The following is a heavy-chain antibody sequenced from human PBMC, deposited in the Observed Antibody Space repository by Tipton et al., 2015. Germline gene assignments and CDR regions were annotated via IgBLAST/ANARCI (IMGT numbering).Heavy chain of an antibody. J-gene: IGHJ4*02. CDR3: ACQDYDSLTRDYQTVDY. CDR2: IYYSGST. Sequence: TLSLTCTVSGGSISRYYWSWIRQSPGEGLEWIGYIYYSGSTNYNPSLRSRVAMSMDTSKNQFSLKLSSVIAADTAVYYCACQDYDSLTRDYQTVDYWGQGTLVTVSS. V-gene: IGHV4-59*01. CDR1: GGSISRYY. D-gene: IGHD3-9*01.